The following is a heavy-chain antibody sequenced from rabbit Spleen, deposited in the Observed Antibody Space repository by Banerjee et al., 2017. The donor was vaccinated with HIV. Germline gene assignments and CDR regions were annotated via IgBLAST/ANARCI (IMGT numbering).Heavy chain of an antibody. Sequence: QEQLTETGGGLVQPGGSLTLSCKASGIDFSRTGVCWVRQAPGKGLELIACIGTRRGSTHYASWAKGRFTTSKTSSTTVTLQMTSLTAADTAAYFCARALADYGGTFNLWGQGTLVTVS. CDR3: ARALADYGGTFNL. J-gene: IGHJ4*01. V-gene: IGHV1S45*01. CDR2: IGTRRGST. D-gene: IGHD2-1*01. CDR1: GIDFSRTG.